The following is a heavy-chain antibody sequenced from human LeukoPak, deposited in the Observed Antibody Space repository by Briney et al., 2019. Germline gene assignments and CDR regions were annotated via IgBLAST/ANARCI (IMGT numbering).Heavy chain of an antibody. J-gene: IGHJ4*02. CDR1: GFAFSDYY. D-gene: IGHD3-22*01. V-gene: IGHV3-11*01. CDR3: ARDKGDYDTSGSLFVF. CDR2: ISDSGTSL. Sequence: GGSLRLSCAASGFAFSDYYMSWIRQAPGKGLEWISYISDSGTSLYYADSVKGRFTISRDNAKSSLYLQMNSLRAGDTAIYYCARDKGDYDTSGSLFVFGGQGTLVTVSS.